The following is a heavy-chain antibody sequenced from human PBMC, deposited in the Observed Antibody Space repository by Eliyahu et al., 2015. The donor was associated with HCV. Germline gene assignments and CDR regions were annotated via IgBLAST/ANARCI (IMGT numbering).Heavy chain of an antibody. J-gene: IGHJ5*02. CDR1: GFTFRSYA. CDR2: ISGGGDST. D-gene: IGHD2-15*01. V-gene: IGHV3-23*01. CDR3: AKDLHNLGYCSGGSCYSDESVGS. Sequence: EVQLLESGGALVQRGGSLRLSCAASGFTFRSYAMSWVRQAPGKGPEWVSAISGGGDSTYYADSVKGRFTISRDNSKNTLYLQMNSLRAEDTAVYYCAKDLHNLGYCSGGSCYSDESVGSWGQGTLVTVSS.